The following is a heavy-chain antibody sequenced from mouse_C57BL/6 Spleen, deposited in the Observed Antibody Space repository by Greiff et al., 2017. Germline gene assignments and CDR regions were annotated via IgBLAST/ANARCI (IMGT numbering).Heavy chain of an antibody. V-gene: IGHV5-9*01. J-gene: IGHJ2*01. Sequence: EVHLVESGGGLVKPGGSLKLSCAASGFTFSSYTMSWVRQTPEKRLEWVATISGGGGNTYYPDSVKGRFTISRDNAKNTLYLQMSSLRSEDTALYYCARNGSFDYWGQGTTLTVSS. CDR2: ISGGGGNT. D-gene: IGHD1-1*01. CDR1: GFTFSSYT. CDR3: ARNGSFDY.